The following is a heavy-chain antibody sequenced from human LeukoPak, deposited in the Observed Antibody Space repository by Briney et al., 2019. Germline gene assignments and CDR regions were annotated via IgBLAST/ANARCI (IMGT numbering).Heavy chain of an antibody. J-gene: IGHJ4*02. V-gene: IGHV4-61*01. CDR2: IYYSGST. CDR1: GGSVSSGSYY. CDR3: ARKTASGECTSTSCYIDS. D-gene: IGHD2-2*02. Sequence: SETLSLTCTVSGGSVSSGSYYWSWIRQPPGKGLEWIGYIYYSGSTNYNPSLKSRVTISVDTSKNQFSLRVSSVTATDTAVYYCARKTASGECTSTSCYIDSWGQGTLATVSS.